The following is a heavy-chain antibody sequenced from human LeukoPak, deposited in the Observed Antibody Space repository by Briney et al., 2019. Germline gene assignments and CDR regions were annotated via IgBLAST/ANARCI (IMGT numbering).Heavy chain of an antibody. CDR1: GFTFSTYW. CDR3: ARGYYGDTHFDY. V-gene: IGHV3-74*01. Sequence: GGSLRLSCAASGFTFSTYWMHWVRQAPGKGLVLVSRMNNDGSSTNYADSVKGRFTISRDNAKNTLYLQMNSLRAEDTAVYYCARGYYGDTHFDYWGQGILVTVSS. J-gene: IGHJ4*01. D-gene: IGHD4-17*01. CDR2: MNNDGSST.